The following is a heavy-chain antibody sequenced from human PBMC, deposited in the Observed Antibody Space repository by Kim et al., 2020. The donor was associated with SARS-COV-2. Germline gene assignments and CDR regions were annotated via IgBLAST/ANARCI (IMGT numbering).Heavy chain of an antibody. V-gene: IGHV4-59*13. D-gene: IGHD6-13*01. Sequence: SETLSLTCTVSGGSISSYYWSWIRQPPGKGLEWIGYLYYSGSTNYNPSLKSRVTISVDTSKNQFSLKLSSVTAADTAVYYCARDSSSWSGWFDPWGQGTLVTVSS. CDR2: LYYSGST. CDR1: GGSISSYY. CDR3: ARDSSSWSGWFDP. J-gene: IGHJ5*02.